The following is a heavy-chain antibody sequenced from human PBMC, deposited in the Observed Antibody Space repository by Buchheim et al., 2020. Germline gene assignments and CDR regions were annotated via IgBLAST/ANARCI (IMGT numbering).Heavy chain of an antibody. J-gene: IGHJ4*02. Sequence: QVRLQESGPGLVRPSQTLSLTCSVSGGSISGSGYYWSWIRQHPGKGLEWIGYIYFSGRTYYSPSLKSRGTISVDTSKNHFSLKLSSVTAADTAVYYCARLSPTDYGDPYYFDSWGQGTL. D-gene: IGHD4-17*01. CDR3: ARLSPTDYGDPYYFDS. V-gene: IGHV4-31*03. CDR1: GGSISGSGYY. CDR2: IYFSGRT.